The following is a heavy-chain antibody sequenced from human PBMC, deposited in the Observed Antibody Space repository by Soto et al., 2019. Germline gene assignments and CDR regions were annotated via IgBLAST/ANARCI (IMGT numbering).Heavy chain of an antibody. D-gene: IGHD1-20*01. Sequence: EVQLLDSGGGLVQPGGSLRLSCAASGFTFSSYAMSWVRQAPGKGLEWVSAISGSGGSTYYADSVKGRFAISRDNSKNTVYLQMNSLRAEDTAVCYCGRYSWKDEDFDYWGQGTLVTVSS. CDR1: GFTFSSYA. V-gene: IGHV3-23*01. J-gene: IGHJ4*02. CDR2: ISGSGGST. CDR3: GRYSWKDEDFDY.